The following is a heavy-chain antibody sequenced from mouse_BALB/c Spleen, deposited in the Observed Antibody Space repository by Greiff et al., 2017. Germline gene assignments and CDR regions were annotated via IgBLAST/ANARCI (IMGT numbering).Heavy chain of an antibody. CDR2: IDPSDSYT. V-gene: IGHV1S127*01. Sequence: QVHVKQPGAELVKPGASVKMSCKASGYTFTSYWMHWVKQRPGQGLEWIGVIDPSDSYTSYNQKFKGKATLTVDTSSSTAYMQRSSLTSEDSAVYYCTRADYYGSSYGYWGQGTTLTVSS. CDR3: TRADYYGSSYGY. D-gene: IGHD1-1*01. CDR1: GYTFTSYW. J-gene: IGHJ2*01.